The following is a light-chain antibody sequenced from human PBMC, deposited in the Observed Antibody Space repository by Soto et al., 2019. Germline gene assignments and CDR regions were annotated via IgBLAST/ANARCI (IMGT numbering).Light chain of an antibody. V-gene: IGKV3-15*01. CDR2: GAS. CDR3: QKYNNWPPWT. J-gene: IGKJ1*01. CDR1: QSVSSN. Sequence: EIVITQSPSTQSVAAGERATRSWTASQSVSSNLAWYQQKPGQAPRLLIYGASTRATGIPARFSGSGSGTEFTLTVCSLQSEDFAVYCCQKYNNWPPWTCGQGTKVDIK.